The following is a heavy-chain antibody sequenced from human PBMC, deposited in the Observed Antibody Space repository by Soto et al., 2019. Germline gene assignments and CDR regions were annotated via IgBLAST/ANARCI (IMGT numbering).Heavy chain of an antibody. CDR2: IYYSGST. CDR1: GGSISSYY. CDR3: ARDRVVGATEDYYYGMDV. Sequence: SETLSLTCTVSGGSISSYYWSWIRQPPGKGLEWIGHIYYSGSTNYNPSLKSRVTISVDTSKNQFSLKLSSVTAADTAVYYCARDRVVGATEDYYYGMDVWGQGTTVTVSS. V-gene: IGHV4-59*01. J-gene: IGHJ6*02. D-gene: IGHD1-26*01.